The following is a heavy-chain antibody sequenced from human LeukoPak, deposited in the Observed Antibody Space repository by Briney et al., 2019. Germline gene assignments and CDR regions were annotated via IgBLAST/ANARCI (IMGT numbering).Heavy chain of an antibody. V-gene: IGHV4-61*02. CDR1: GGSISSGSYY. J-gene: IGHJ4*02. Sequence: SETLSLTCTVSGGSISSGSYYWSWIRQPAGNGLERIGRIYTSGSTNYNPSLKSRVTKSVDTSKNQFSLKLSSVTAADTAVYYCARDGYCSSTSCSDYWGQGTLVTVSS. D-gene: IGHD2-2*01. CDR3: ARDGYCSSTSCSDY. CDR2: IYTSGST.